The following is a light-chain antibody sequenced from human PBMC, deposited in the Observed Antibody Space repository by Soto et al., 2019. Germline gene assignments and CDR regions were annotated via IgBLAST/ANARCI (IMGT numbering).Light chain of an antibody. CDR3: QQSYSTPIT. CDR2: AAS. Sequence: IQMTQSPSSLSASVGDGVTITCRASQSISSYLNWYQQKPGKAPKLLIYAASSLQSGVPSRFSGRGSGTDFTLTISSLQPEDFATYYCQQSYSTPITFGPGTKVDIK. V-gene: IGKV1-39*01. CDR1: QSISSY. J-gene: IGKJ3*01.